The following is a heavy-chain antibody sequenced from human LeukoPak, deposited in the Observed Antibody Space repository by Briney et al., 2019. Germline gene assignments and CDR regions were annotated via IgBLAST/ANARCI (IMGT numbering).Heavy chain of an antibody. Sequence: GASVKVSCKASGYTFTSYGISWVRQAPGQGLEWMGWISAYNGNTNYAQKLQGRVTMTTDTSTSTAYMELRSLRSDDTAVYYCARHPPYCSSTSCYSGYVVFDYWGQGTLSPSPQ. CDR1: GYTFTSYG. V-gene: IGHV1-18*01. J-gene: IGHJ4*02. CDR3: ARHPPYCSSTSCYSGYVVFDY. CDR2: ISAYNGNT. D-gene: IGHD2-2*01.